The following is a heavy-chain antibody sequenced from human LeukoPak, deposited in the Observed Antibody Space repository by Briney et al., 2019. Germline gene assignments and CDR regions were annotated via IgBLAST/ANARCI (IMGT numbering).Heavy chain of an antibody. V-gene: IGHV1-3*01. J-gene: IGHJ4*02. Sequence: ASVKVSCKASGYTFTSYAMHWVRQAPGQRLEWMGWINAGNGNTKYSQKFQGRVTITRDTSISTAYMELSRLTSDDTAVYYCTRDINWNYGYWGQGTLVTVSS. CDR1: GYTFTSYA. D-gene: IGHD1-7*01. CDR3: TRDINWNYGY. CDR2: INAGNGNT.